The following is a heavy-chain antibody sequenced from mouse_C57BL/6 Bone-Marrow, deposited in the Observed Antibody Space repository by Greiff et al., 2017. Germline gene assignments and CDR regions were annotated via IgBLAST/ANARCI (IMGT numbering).Heavy chain of an antibody. Sequence: VQLKQSVAELVRPGASVKLSCTASGFNIKHTYMHWVKQRPEQGLEWIGRIAPANGNTKYAPKFQGKATITADTSSNTAYLQLSSLTSEDTAIYYCARDRVVTTGFAYWGQGTLVTVSA. CDR3: ARDRVVTTGFAY. CDR1: GFNIKHTY. V-gene: IGHV14-3*01. D-gene: IGHD2-3*01. J-gene: IGHJ3*01. CDR2: IAPANGNT.